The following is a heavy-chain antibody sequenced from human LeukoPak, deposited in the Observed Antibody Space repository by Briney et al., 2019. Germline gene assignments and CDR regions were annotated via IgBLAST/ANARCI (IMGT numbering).Heavy chain of an antibody. CDR3: ASYGSGSRFDY. CDR2: IYSGAST. V-gene: IGHV3-53*01. Sequence: ETLSLTCTVSGGSISSYYWSWVRQAPGKGLEWVSVIYSGASTYYADSVKGRFTISRDNSKNTLYLQMNSLRAEDTAVYYCASYGSGSRFDYWGQGTLVTVSS. CDR1: GGSISSYY. J-gene: IGHJ4*02. D-gene: IGHD3-10*01.